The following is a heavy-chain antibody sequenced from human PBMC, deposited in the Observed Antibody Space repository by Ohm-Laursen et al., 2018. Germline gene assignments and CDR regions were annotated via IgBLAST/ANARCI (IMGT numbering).Heavy chain of an antibody. J-gene: IGHJ3*02. CDR3: AREGRYSSGQAVDI. D-gene: IGHD6-19*01. V-gene: IGHV3-21*01. Sequence: SLRLSCTAPGFTFSNYNMNWVRQAPGKGLEWVSSISSSSTYIYYADSVKGRFTISRDNAKNSLYLQMNSLRAEDTAVYYCAREGRYSSGQAVDIWGQGAMVTVSS. CDR1: GFTFSNYN. CDR2: ISSSSTYI.